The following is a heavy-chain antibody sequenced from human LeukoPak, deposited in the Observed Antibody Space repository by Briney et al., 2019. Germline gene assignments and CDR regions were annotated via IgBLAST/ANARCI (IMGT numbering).Heavy chain of an antibody. Sequence: GASVKVSCKASGYTFTGKFIHWVRQAPGQGLEWMGWIDPNSGSTDYAQKFRGRVTMTRDTSTSTAYMDLSSLISDNTAVYYCARDREGLAYLDYWGQGTLVTVFS. V-gene: IGHV1-2*02. CDR2: IDPNSGST. D-gene: IGHD3/OR15-3a*01. CDR1: GYTFTGKF. J-gene: IGHJ4*02. CDR3: ARDREGLAYLDY.